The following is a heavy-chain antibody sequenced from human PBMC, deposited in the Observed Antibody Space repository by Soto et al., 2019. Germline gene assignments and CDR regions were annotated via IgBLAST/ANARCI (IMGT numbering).Heavy chain of an antibody. CDR2: IIPIVETP. CDR3: ARLSRPNYYDTSGFFKDNWFDP. V-gene: IGHV1-69*01. J-gene: IGHJ5*02. Sequence: QVQLVQSGAEVKKPGSSMKVSCKASGGTFNSYDITWVRQAPGQGLEWMGGIIPIVETPKYAQKFQGRVTITADESTNTVYMELSSLRSEDTAMYYCARLSRPNYYDTSGFFKDNWFDPWGQGTLVTVSS. D-gene: IGHD3-22*01. CDR1: GGTFNSYD.